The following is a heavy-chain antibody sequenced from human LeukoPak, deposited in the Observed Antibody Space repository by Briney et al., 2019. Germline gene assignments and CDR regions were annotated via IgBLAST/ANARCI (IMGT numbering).Heavy chain of an antibody. Sequence: GRSLRLSCAASGFTFSSYAMHWVRQAPGKGLEWVAVISYDGSNKYYADSVEGRFTISRDNSKNTLYLQMNSLRAEDTAVYYCARVRTLIVPAGAFDIWGQGTMVTVSS. V-gene: IGHV3-30-3*01. CDR2: ISYDGSNK. D-gene: IGHD2-2*01. CDR1: GFTFSSYA. CDR3: ARVRTLIVPAGAFDI. J-gene: IGHJ3*02.